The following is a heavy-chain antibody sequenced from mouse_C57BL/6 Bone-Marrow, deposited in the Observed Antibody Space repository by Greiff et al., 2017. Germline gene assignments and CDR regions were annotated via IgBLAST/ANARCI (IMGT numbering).Heavy chain of an antibody. Sequence: DVMLVESGGGLVQPGGSLKLSCAASGFTFSDYYMYWVRQTPDKRLDWVAYISNGGGSPYYPDTVKGRFTLSRDNAKNTRYLQMGRLKSEDTAMYYCARSVYEYDGGGFDYWGQGTTRTVSS. CDR2: ISNGGGSP. CDR3: ARSVYEYDGGGFDY. J-gene: IGHJ2*01. V-gene: IGHV5-12*01. CDR1: GFTFSDYY. D-gene: IGHD2-4*01.